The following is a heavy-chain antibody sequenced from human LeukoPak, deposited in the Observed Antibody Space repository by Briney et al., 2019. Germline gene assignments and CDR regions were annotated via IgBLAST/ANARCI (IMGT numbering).Heavy chain of an antibody. CDR3: ARGYRAPQTFDSYHYFDS. D-gene: IGHD5-18*01. J-gene: IGHJ4*02. CDR1: GGSFSGYY. Sequence: SSETLSLTCAVYGGSFSGYYWSWIRPPPGKGLEWIGEINHFGSTNYSPSLKSRVTISGDTSKNQFSLKVNSVTAADTAVYYCARGYRAPQTFDSYHYFDSWAQGTLVTVSS. V-gene: IGHV4-34*01. CDR2: INHFGST.